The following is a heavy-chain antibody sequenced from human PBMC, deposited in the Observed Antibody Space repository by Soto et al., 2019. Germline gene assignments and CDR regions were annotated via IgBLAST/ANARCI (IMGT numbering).Heavy chain of an antibody. CDR1: GLTFSSNW. CDR3: ARVVGAPNWFDP. D-gene: IGHD1-26*01. J-gene: IGHJ5*02. V-gene: IGHV3-7*04. CDR2: IKQDGNEK. Sequence: EVQLVESGGGLVQPGGSLRLSCAASGLTFSSNWMSWVRQAPGRGLECVANIKQDGNEKYYVDSVKGRFTISRDNAKNSLYLQMNSQRAEDTAVYYCARVVGAPNWFDPWGQGTLVTVSS.